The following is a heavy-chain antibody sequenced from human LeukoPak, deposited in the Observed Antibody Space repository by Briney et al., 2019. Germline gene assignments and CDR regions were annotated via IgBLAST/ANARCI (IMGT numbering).Heavy chain of an antibody. V-gene: IGHV6-1*01. CDR1: GDSVSSNSAV. Sequence: SQTLSLTCAISGDSVSSNSAVWNWIRQSPSKVLEWLGRTYYRSKWYNDYAVSVKSRITINPDTSKNQFSLQVNSVTPEDTAVYYCSRELPWGPSDYWGQGTLVTVSS. CDR2: TYYRSKWYN. CDR3: SRELPWGPSDY. J-gene: IGHJ4*02. D-gene: IGHD7-27*01.